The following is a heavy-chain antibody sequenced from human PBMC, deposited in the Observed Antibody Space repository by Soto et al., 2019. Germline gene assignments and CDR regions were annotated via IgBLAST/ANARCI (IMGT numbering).Heavy chain of an antibody. J-gene: IGHJ6*03. D-gene: IGHD6-6*01. CDR2: IYYSGST. CDR3: ARHVRWPSSYYYYMDV. Sequence: PSETLSLTCTVSGGSISSSSYYWGWIRQPPGKGLEWIGSIYYSGSTYYNPSLKSRVTISVDTSKNQFSLKLSSVTAADTAVYYCARHVRWPSSYYYYMDVWGKGTTVTVSS. CDR1: GGSISSSSYY. V-gene: IGHV4-39*01.